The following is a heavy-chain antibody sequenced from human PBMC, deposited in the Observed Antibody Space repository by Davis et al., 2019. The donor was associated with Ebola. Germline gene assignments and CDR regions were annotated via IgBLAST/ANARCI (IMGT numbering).Heavy chain of an antibody. V-gene: IGHV4-61*08. J-gene: IGHJ3*02. CDR1: GGSISSGGYY. CDR2: IYYSGST. D-gene: IGHD3-22*01. CDR3: PSRYYYDSSGPDDYAFDI. Sequence: PSETLSLTCAVSGGSISSGGYYWSWIRQPPGKGLEWIGYIYYSGSTNYTPSLKSRVTISVDTSKNQFSLKLSSVTAADTAVYYCPSRYYYDSSGPDDYAFDIWGQGTMVTVSS.